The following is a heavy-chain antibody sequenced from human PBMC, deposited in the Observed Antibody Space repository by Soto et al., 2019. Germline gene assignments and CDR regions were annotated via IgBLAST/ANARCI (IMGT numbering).Heavy chain of an antibody. J-gene: IGHJ6*02. D-gene: IGHD5-18*01. CDR3: ARYRGYSYGYGRWYGMDV. CDR1: GFTFSSYG. CDR2: IWYDGSNK. V-gene: IGHV3-33*01. Sequence: VGSLRLSCAASGFTFSSYGMHWVRQAPGKGLEWVAVIWYDGSNKYYADSVKGRFTISRDNSKNTLYLQMNSLRAEDTAVYYCARYRGYSYGYGRWYGMDVWGQGTTVTVSS.